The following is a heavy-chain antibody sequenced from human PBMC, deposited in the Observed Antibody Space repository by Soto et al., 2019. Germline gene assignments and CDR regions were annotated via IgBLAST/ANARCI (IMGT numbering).Heavy chain of an antibody. CDR3: VTVRIVGPPLYYYGMDV. V-gene: IGHV3-64D*06. J-gene: IGHJ6*02. CDR1: GFTFSSYA. Sequence: PGGSLRRSCSASGFTFSSYAMHWVRQAPGKGLEYVSAISSNGGSTYHADSVKGRFTISRDHSKNTLYLQMSSLRAEDTAVYYCVTVRIVGPPLYYYGMDVWGQGTTVTVSS. D-gene: IGHD1-26*01. CDR2: ISSNGGST.